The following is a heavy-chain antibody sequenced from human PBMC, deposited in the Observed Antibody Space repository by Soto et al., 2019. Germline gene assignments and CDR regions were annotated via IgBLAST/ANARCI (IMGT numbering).Heavy chain of an antibody. CDR3: AIVDVRGSKYYYYYGMDV. CDR2: IKQDGSEK. D-gene: IGHD3-16*01. V-gene: IGHV3-7*01. Sequence: EVQLVESGGGLVQPGGSLRLSCAASGFTFSSYWMSWVRQAPGKGLEWVANIKQDGSEKYYVDSVKGRFTISRDNAKNSLYLQMHSLRAEDTAVYYCAIVDVRGSKYYYYYGMDVWGQGTTVTVSS. CDR1: GFTFSSYW. J-gene: IGHJ6*02.